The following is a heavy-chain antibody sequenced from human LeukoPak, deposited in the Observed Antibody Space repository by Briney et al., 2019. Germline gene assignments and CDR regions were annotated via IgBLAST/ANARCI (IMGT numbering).Heavy chain of an antibody. CDR1: SGSISSYY. V-gene: IGHV4-59*01. D-gene: IGHD3-9*01. J-gene: IGHJ5*02. CDR2: IYYSGST. CDR3: ARVQGYFDWYDP. Sequence: SETLSITCTVSSGSISSYYWSWIRQPPGKGLEWIGYIYYSGSTNYNPSLKSRVTISVDTSKNQFSLKLSSVTAADTAVYYCARVQGYFDWYDPWGQGTLVTVSS.